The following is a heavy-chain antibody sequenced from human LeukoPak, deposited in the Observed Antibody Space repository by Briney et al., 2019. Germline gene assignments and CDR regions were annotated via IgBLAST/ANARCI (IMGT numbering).Heavy chain of an antibody. J-gene: IGHJ4*02. CDR3: ASRGGIQLWFIDY. Sequence: SETLSLTCAVYGGSFSGYYWSWIRQPPGKGLEWIGEINHSGSTNYNPSLKSRVTISVDTSKNQFSLKLSSVTAADTAVYYCASRGGIQLWFIDYWGQGTLVTVSS. CDR2: INHSGST. CDR1: GGSFSGYY. V-gene: IGHV4-34*01. D-gene: IGHD5-18*01.